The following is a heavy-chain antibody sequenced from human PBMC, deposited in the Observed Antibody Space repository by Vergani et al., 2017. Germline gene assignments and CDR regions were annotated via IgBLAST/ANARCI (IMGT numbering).Heavy chain of an antibody. CDR1: GGTFSSYT. Sequence: QVQLVQSGAEVKKPGSSVKVSCKASGGTFSSYTISWVRQAPGQGLEWMGWINTNTGNPTYAQGFTGRFVFSLDTSVSTAYLQISSLKAEDTAVYYCARVGYYDSSGYYYIYYYYMDVWGKGTTVTVSS. J-gene: IGHJ6*03. V-gene: IGHV7-4-1*02. CDR3: ARVGYYDSSGYYYIYYYYMDV. CDR2: INTNTGNP. D-gene: IGHD3-22*01.